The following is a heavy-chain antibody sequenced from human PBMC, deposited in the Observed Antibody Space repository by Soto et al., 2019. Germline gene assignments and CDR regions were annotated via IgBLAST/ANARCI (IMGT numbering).Heavy chain of an antibody. J-gene: IGHJ5*02. Sequence: QLQLQESGSGLVKPSQTLSLTCAVSGGSISSGGYSWSWIRQPPGKGLERIGYIYHSGSTYYNPSLKSRVTISVDRSKNQFSLKLSSVTAADTAVYYCARGRITIFGGPQNWFDPWGQGTLVTVSS. CDR1: GGSISSGGYS. D-gene: IGHD3-3*01. CDR3: ARGRITIFGGPQNWFDP. CDR2: IYHSGST. V-gene: IGHV4-30-2*01.